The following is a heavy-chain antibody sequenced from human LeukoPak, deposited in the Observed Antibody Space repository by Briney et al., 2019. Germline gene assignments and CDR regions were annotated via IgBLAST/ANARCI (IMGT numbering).Heavy chain of an antibody. CDR1: GFTLSSYA. CDR2: ISYDGSNK. V-gene: IGHV3-30-3*01. D-gene: IGHD2-2*02. Sequence: GGSLRLSCAASGFTLSSYAMHWVRQAPGKGLEWVAVISYDGSNKYYADSVKGRFTISRDNSKNTLYLQMNSLRAEDTAVYYCARDHGYQLLYDPDAFDIWGQGTMVTVSS. J-gene: IGHJ3*02. CDR3: ARDHGYQLLYDPDAFDI.